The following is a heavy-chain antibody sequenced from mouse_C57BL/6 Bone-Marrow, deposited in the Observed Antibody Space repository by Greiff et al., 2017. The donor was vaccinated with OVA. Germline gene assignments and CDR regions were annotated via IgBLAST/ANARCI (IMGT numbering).Heavy chain of an antibody. J-gene: IGHJ3*01. CDR1: GYTFTSYW. CDR2: IYPGSGST. D-gene: IGHD2-4*01. CDR3: ARLGVLRGGSFAY. Sequence: QVQLQQPGAELVKPGASVKMSCKASGYTFTSYWITWVKQRPGQGLEWIGDIYPGSGSTNYNEKFKSKATLTVDTSSSTAYMQLSSLTSEDSAVYYCARLGVLRGGSFAYWGQGTLVTVSA. V-gene: IGHV1-55*01.